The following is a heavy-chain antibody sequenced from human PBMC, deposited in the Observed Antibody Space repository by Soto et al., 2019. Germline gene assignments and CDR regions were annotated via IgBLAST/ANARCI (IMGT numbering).Heavy chain of an antibody. Sequence: PSETLSLTCAVYGGSFSGYYWSWIRQPPGKGLEWIGEINHSGSTNYNPSLKSRVTISVDTSKNQFSLKLSSVTAADTAVHYCARGYFTGFYYYYYMDVWGKGTTVTVSS. V-gene: IGHV4-34*01. CDR2: INHSGST. CDR3: ARGYFTGFYYYYYMDV. J-gene: IGHJ6*03. CDR1: GGSFSGYY.